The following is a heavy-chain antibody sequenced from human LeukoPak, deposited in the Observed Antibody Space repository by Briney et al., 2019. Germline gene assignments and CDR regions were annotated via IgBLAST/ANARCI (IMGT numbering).Heavy chain of an antibody. J-gene: IGHJ4*02. D-gene: IGHD3-9*01. V-gene: IGHV4-34*01. Sequence: PSETLSLTCAVYGGSFRGYYWSWIRQPPGKGLEWIGEINHSGSTNYNPSLKSRVTISVDTSKNQFSLKLSSVTAADTAVYYCARGPRYDYWGQGTLVTVSS. CDR1: GGSFRGYY. CDR3: ARGPRYDY. CDR2: INHSGST.